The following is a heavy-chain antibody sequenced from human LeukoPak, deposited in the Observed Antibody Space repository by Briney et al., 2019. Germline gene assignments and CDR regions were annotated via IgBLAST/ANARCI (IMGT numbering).Heavy chain of an antibody. Sequence: GGSLRLSCAASGFTFSSYAMSWVRQAPGKGLEWVSAISGSGGSTYYADSVKGRFTISRDNSKNTLYLQMNSLRAEDTAVYYCAKDNWGFYCYYYYMDVWSKGTTVTVSS. J-gene: IGHJ6*03. V-gene: IGHV3-23*01. CDR2: ISGSGGST. D-gene: IGHD7-27*01. CDR3: AKDNWGFYCYYYYMDV. CDR1: GFTFSSYA.